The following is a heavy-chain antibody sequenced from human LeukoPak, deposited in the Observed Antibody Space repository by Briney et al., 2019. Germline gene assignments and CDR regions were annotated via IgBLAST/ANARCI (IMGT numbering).Heavy chain of an antibody. D-gene: IGHD6-6*01. V-gene: IGHV4-59*01. Sequence: KASETLSLTCTVSGGSISSYYWSWIRQPPGKGLEWIGYIYYSGSTNYNPSLKSRVTISVDTSKNQFSLKLSSVTAADTAVYYCAREIRAAARSLYYGMDVWGQGTTVTVSS. CDR1: GGSISSYY. J-gene: IGHJ6*02. CDR3: AREIRAAARSLYYGMDV. CDR2: IYYSGST.